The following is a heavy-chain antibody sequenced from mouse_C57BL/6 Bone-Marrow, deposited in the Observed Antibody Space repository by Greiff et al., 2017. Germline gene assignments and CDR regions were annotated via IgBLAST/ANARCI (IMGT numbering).Heavy chain of an antibody. CDR3: ARLGLLRFAY. Sequence: DVKLVESGGGLVKPGGSLKLSCAASGFTFSDYGMHWVRQAPEKGLEWVAYISSGSSTIYYAETVQGRFTISRDNAKNTLFMQMTSLRSEDTAMYYCARLGLLRFAYWGQGTLVTVSA. CDR2: ISSGSSTI. D-gene: IGHD2-3*01. J-gene: IGHJ3*01. CDR1: GFTFSDYG. V-gene: IGHV5-17*01.